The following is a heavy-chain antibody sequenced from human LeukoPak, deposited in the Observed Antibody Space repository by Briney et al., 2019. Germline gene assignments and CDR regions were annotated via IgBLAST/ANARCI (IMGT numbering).Heavy chain of an antibody. CDR2: IYPGDSET. CDR3: ARHVGAVSLDF. V-gene: IGHV5-51*01. D-gene: IGHD1-26*01. J-gene: IGHJ4*02. CDR1: GYKLTSYW. Sequence: GESLKISCKGSGYKLTSYWIGWVRQMAGKGLEWMGIIYPGDSETRYSPSFQGQVTISADQSISTAYLQWSSLKASDNAMYYCARHVGAVSLDFWGQGTLVTVSS.